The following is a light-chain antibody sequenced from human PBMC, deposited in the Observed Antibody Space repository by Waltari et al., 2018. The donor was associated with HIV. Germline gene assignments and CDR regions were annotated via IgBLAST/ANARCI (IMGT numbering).Light chain of an antibody. J-gene: IGLJ3*02. CDR3: SSYTSSTTLQWV. CDR1: RSDVGGYNY. Sequence: QSALTQPASVSGSPGQSITTSCTGTRSDVGGYNYVSWYQHHPGKAPKLMIYEVTNRPSGVANRSSGSKSGNTASLTISGLQSEDEADYYCSSYTSSTTLQWVFGGGTKLTVL. CDR2: EVT. V-gene: IGLV2-14*01.